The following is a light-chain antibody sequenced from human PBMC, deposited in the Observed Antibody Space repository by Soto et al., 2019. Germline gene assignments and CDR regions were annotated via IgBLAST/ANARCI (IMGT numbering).Light chain of an antibody. CDR1: QSISSY. V-gene: IGKV1-39*01. CDR3: QQSYSIPHT. Sequence: IKMTQAPFSRSAFVGDTVTITCRASQSISSYLNWYQQKPGIAHKLLIFAASTLQSGVTSRLSGSGSGNDGNLTISSMQPEDVATYFGQQSYSIPHTVGQGNKVDIK. J-gene: IGKJ1*01. CDR2: AAS.